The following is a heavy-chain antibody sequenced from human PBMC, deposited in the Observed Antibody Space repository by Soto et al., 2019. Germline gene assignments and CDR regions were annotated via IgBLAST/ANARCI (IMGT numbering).Heavy chain of an antibody. CDR2: IWYDGSNK. V-gene: IGHV3-33*01. CDR3: ARDLKWELPGPFDY. CDR1: GFTFSSYG. D-gene: IGHD1-26*01. Sequence: VQLVESGGGVVQPGRSLRLSCAASGFTFSSYGMHWVRQAPGKGLEWVAVIWYDGSNKYYADSVKGRFTISRDNSKNTLYLQMNSLRAEDTAVYYCARDLKWELPGPFDYWGQGTLVTVSS. J-gene: IGHJ4*02.